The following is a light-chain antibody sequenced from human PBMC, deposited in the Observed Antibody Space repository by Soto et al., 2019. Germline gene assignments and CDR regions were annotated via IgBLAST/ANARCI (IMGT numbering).Light chain of an antibody. CDR3: QQYNNWPPDRT. J-gene: IGKJ1*01. V-gene: IGKV3-15*01. CDR1: QSVGRN. Sequence: EIVMTQSPATLSVSPGERATLSCRASQSVGRNLDWYQQKPGQAPRLLIYGASTRATGIPARFSGSGSGTEFTLTISSLQSEDFAIYFCQQYNNWPPDRTFGQGTKVEIK. CDR2: GAS.